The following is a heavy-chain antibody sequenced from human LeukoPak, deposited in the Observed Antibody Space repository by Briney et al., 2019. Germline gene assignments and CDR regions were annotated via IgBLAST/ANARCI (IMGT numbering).Heavy chain of an antibody. Sequence: PGGSLRLSCAASGFTFSNSAMSWVRQAPGKGLEWVSTLSGSGITTYYADSVKGRFTISRDNSKNTLYLQMNSLRAEDTAVYYCARDGPRYYDSSGYAFDYWGQGTLVTVSS. V-gene: IGHV3-23*01. J-gene: IGHJ4*02. D-gene: IGHD3-22*01. CDR2: LSGSGITT. CDR1: GFTFSNSA. CDR3: ARDGPRYYDSSGYAFDY.